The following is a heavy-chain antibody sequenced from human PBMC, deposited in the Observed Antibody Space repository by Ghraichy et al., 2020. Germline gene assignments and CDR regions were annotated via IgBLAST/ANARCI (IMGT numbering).Heavy chain of an antibody. D-gene: IGHD2/OR15-2a*01. CDR2: IHSSGST. CDR1: GGSISNYY. V-gene: IGHV4-59*01. Sequence: SETLSLTCTVSGGSISNYYWSWVRQPPGKGLEWVGYIHSSGSTNYNPSLKSRVTISVDTSKNQFSLKLSSVTAADTAVYYCTRVGRNSDWDWYFLTYWGQGTLVTVSA. J-gene: IGHJ4*02. CDR3: TRVGRNSDWDWYFLTY.